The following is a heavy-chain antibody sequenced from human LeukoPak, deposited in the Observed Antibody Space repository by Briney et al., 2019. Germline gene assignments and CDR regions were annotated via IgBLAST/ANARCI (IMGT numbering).Heavy chain of an antibody. CDR3: ARYYGYCSGGSCYSTRLDY. V-gene: IGHV5-51*01. CDR1: GYSFTSYW. Sequence: GESLKISCKGSGYSFTSYWIGWVRQMPGKGLECMGIIYPGDSDTRYSPSFQGQVTISADKSISTAYLQWSSLKASDTAMYYCARYYGYCSGGSCYSTRLDYWGQGTLVTVSS. J-gene: IGHJ4*02. D-gene: IGHD2-15*01. CDR2: IYPGDSDT.